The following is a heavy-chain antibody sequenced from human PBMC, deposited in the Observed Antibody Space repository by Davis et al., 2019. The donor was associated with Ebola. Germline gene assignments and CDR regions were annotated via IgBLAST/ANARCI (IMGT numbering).Heavy chain of an antibody. V-gene: IGHV3-30*19. J-gene: IGHJ4*02. CDR3: ARDPSTTVTSDYFDY. D-gene: IGHD4-11*01. CDR2: ISYDGSNK. CDR1: GFTFSSYG. Sequence: GESLNISCVASGFTFSSYGMHWVRQAPGKGLEWVAVISYDGSNKYYAESEKGRFTISRDNSKNTLYLQMNSLRAEDTAVYYCARDPSTTVTSDYFDYWGQGTLITVSS.